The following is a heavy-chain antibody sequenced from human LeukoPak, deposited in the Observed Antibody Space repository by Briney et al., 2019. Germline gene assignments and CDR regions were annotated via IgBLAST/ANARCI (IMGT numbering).Heavy chain of an antibody. Sequence: RPSETLSLTCTVSGGSITSNIYYLGWIRQPPGRGLEWIGSLYYTGSTYYNPSLKSRVTISVDTSKNQVSLKLPSVTAADTAVYYCARAPDIMYAFDIWGQGTMVTVSS. J-gene: IGHJ3*02. D-gene: IGHD5/OR15-5a*01. CDR3: ARAPDIMYAFDI. CDR1: GGSITSNIYY. V-gene: IGHV4-39*01. CDR2: LYYTGST.